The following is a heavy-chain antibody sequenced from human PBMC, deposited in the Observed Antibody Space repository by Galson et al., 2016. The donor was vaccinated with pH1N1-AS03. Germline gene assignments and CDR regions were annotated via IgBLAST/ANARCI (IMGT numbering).Heavy chain of an antibody. V-gene: IGHV3-30*18. J-gene: IGHJ6*02. CDR1: GFSFSSHV. Sequence: SLRLSCAASGFSFSSHVMHWVRQAPGKGLEWVAVISYDGTNKYYADSVKGRFTISRDNSKNTLYLQMDSPRPEDTAVYYCAKVREGGYYFNHYYALDVWGQGTTVTVS. CDR2: ISYDGTNK. D-gene: IGHD3-3*01. CDR3: AKVREGGYYFNHYYALDV.